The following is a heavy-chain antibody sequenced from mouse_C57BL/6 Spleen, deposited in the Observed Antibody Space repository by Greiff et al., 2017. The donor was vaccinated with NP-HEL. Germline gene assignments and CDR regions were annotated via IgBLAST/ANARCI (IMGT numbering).Heavy chain of an antibody. CDR2: FYPGSGSI. D-gene: IGHD2-1*01. J-gene: IGHJ1*03. Sequence: QVQLQQSGAELAKPGASVKLSCKASGYTFTEYTIHWVKQRPGQGLEWIGWFYPGSGSIKYNEKFKDKATLTADKSSSTVYMELSRLTAEDSAVYVCARHEDDGNHGYFEVWGTGTTVTVSS. CDR3: ARHEDDGNHGYFEV. V-gene: IGHV1-62-2*01. CDR1: GYTFTEYT.